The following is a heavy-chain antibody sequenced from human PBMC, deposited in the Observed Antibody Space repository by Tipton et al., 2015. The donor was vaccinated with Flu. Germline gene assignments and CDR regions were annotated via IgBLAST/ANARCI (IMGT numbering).Heavy chain of an antibody. CDR3: AAGVGITGSDR. CDR2: IKIIAHGETT. Sequence: CAASGFIFSNAWMSWVRQAPGKGLEWVGLIKIIAHGETTHYSTPLNGRVSISRDDSKNTLYLQMNSLKSEDTAVYYCAAGVGITGSDRWGQGTLVTVSS. V-gene: IGHV3-15*05. D-gene: IGHD1-26*01. J-gene: IGHJ5*02. CDR1: GFIFSNAW.